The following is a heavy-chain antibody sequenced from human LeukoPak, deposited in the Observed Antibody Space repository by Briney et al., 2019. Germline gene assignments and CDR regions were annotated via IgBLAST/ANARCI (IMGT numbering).Heavy chain of an antibody. CDR3: AKDREPSSSSPNWFDP. J-gene: IGHJ5*02. V-gene: IGHV3-23*01. Sequence: GGSLRLSCAASGFRFSTYAMSWVRQAPGKGLEWVSGISGRGDSTYYANSMEGRFTISRDNSKNTLYLQMSGLKAEDTAVYYCAKDREPSSSSPNWFDPWGQGTLVTVSS. CDR1: GFRFSTYA. D-gene: IGHD2-2*01. CDR2: ISGRGDST.